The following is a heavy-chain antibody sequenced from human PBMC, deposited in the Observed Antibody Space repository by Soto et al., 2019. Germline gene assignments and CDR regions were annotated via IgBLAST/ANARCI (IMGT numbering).Heavy chain of an antibody. V-gene: IGHV4-31*03. CDR1: GGSISSGGYY. Sequence: QVQLQESGPGLVKPSQTLSLTCTVSGGSISSGGYYWSWIRQHPGKGLEWIGYIYYSGSTYYNPSLKSRVTISVDTSKNQFSLKLSSVTAADTAVYYCASGASYGDYVVGRDIAFDIWGQGTMVTVSS. CDR2: IYYSGST. J-gene: IGHJ3*02. CDR3: ASGASYGDYVVGRDIAFDI. D-gene: IGHD4-17*01.